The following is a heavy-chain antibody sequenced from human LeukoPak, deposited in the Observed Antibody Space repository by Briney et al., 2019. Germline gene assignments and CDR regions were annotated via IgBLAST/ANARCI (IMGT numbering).Heavy chain of an antibody. CDR3: ARTNSPQRSRPFGY. J-gene: IGHJ4*01. Sequence: SETLSLTCAVYGGSFSGYSWNRIRQPPGKGLEWIGEINHSGSTNYNSSLKSRVTISVDTSKNQFSLMMTSVTAADTAVYYCARTNSPQRSRPFGYWGQGNLVTVSS. CDR1: GGSFSGYS. D-gene: IGHD4-23*01. CDR2: INHSGST. V-gene: IGHV4-34*01.